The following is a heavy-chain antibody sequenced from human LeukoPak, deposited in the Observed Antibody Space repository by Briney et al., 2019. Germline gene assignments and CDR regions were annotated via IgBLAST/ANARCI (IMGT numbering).Heavy chain of an antibody. J-gene: IGHJ4*02. CDR3: ARSYCSGLSCYLFDY. CDR1: GFTFSSFA. Sequence: PGGSLRLSCAASGFTFSSFALHWVRQTPGEGLEWVAPISYDGSNEYYADSVKGRFTISRDNPKNTLNLQMNSLRAEDTAVYYCARSYCSGLSCYLFDYWGQGTLVAVSS. CDR2: ISYDGSNE. D-gene: IGHD2-15*01. V-gene: IGHV3-30*04.